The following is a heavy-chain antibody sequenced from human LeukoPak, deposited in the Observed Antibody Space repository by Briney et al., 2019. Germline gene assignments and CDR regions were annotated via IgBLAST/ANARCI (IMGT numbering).Heavy chain of an antibody. D-gene: IGHD2-21*02. J-gene: IGHJ2*01. CDR3: VTDRARLFWYFDL. Sequence: ASVKVSCKVSGSTLSDLSIHWVRQAPGKGLEYVGGSEPEDGERFHAQRFQGRVTMTEDTSMDTAYMELSSLRSEDTAVYYCVTDRARLFWYFDLWGRGTLVTVSS. CDR1: GSTLSDLS. V-gene: IGHV1-24*01. CDR2: SEPEDGER.